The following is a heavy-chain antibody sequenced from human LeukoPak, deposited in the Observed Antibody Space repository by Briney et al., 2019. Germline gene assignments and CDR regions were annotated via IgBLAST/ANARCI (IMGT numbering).Heavy chain of an antibody. CDR1: GGSISSGSYY. V-gene: IGHV4-61*02. CDR3: ARVIAVAGTGDHYFDY. CDR2: IYTSGST. D-gene: IGHD6-19*01. J-gene: IGHJ4*02. Sequence: SETLSLTCTVSGGSISSGSYYWSWIRQPAGKGLEWIGRIYTSGSTNYNPSLKSRVTISVDTSKNQFSLKLSSVTAADTAVYYCARVIAVAGTGDHYFDYWGQGTLVTVSS.